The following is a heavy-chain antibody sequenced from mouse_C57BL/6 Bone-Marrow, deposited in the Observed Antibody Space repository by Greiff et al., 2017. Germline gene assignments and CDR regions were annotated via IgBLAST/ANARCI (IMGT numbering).Heavy chain of an antibody. J-gene: IGHJ3*01. CDR1: GFNIKDDY. D-gene: IGHD2-4*01. V-gene: IGHV14-4*01. Sequence: EVQLQQSGAELVRPGASVKLSCTASGFNIKDDYMHWVKQRPEQGLEWIGWIDPENGDTEYASKFQGKATITADTSSNTAYLQLSSLTSEDTAVYYCTTDYDYDAFAYWGQGALVTVSA. CDR3: TTDYDYDAFAY. CDR2: IDPENGDT.